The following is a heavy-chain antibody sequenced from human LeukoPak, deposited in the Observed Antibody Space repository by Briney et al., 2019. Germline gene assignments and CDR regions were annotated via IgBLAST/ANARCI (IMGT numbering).Heavy chain of an antibody. V-gene: IGHV4-39*07. D-gene: IGHD3-9*01. Sequence: TSETLSLTCTVSGGSISSSSYYWGWIRQPPGKGLEWIGSIYYSGSTYYNPSLKSRVTISVDTSKNQFSLKLSSVTAADTAVYYCARVEAYYDILTGYYNPLGLDYWGQGTLVTVSS. J-gene: IGHJ4*02. CDR3: ARVEAYYDILTGYYNPLGLDY. CDR1: GGSISSSSYY. CDR2: IYYSGST.